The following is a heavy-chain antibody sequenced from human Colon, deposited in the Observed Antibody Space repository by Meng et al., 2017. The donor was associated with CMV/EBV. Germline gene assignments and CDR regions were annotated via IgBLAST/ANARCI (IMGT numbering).Heavy chain of an antibody. CDR2: IYHSGST. CDR1: GDSMSNFY. D-gene: IGHD2-21*02. Sequence: SETLSLTCTISGDSMSNFYWGWIRQSPGKGLEWIGHIYHSGSTIYNPSLKSRVTISLDTSKNQFSLKLSSVTAADTAVYYCAREMTAIWNWLDSWGQGTLVTVSS. J-gene: IGHJ5*01. CDR3: AREMTAIWNWLDS. V-gene: IGHV4-59*01.